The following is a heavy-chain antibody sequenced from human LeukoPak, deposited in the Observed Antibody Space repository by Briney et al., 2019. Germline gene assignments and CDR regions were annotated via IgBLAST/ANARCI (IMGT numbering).Heavy chain of an antibody. J-gene: IGHJ1*01. Sequence: GASVKVSCKASGGTFSSYAISWVRQAPGQGLEWMGGIIPIFGTANYAQKFQGRVTITTDESTSTAYMELSSLRSEDTAVYYCARVDGGNLGFQHWGQGTLVTVSS. CDR1: GGTFSSYA. CDR2: IIPIFGTA. V-gene: IGHV1-69*05. D-gene: IGHD4-23*01. CDR3: ARVDGGNLGFQH.